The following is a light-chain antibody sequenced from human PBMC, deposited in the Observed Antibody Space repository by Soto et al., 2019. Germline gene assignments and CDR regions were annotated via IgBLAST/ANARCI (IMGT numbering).Light chain of an antibody. CDR3: QQYGSSPPFT. CDR2: GAS. Sequence: EIVLTQSPATLSLSPGERATLSCRASQSINRHLAWYRQKPGQAPRLLIYGASSRATGIPDRFSGSGSGTDFTLTISRLEPEDFAVYYCQQYGSSPPFTFGPGTKVDIK. CDR1: QSINRH. V-gene: IGKV3-20*01. J-gene: IGKJ3*01.